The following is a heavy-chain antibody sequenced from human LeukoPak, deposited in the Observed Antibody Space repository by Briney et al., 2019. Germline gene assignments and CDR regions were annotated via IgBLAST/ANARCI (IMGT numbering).Heavy chain of an antibody. V-gene: IGHV3-23*01. J-gene: IGHJ3*02. CDR2: ISGSGSAT. D-gene: IGHD4-17*01. CDR3: AKDQYGEAFDI. CDR1: GFTFRSYA. Sequence: PGGSLRLSCAASGFTFRSYAMNWVRQAPGKGLEWVSAISGSGSATYYADSVKGRFTISRDNSKNTLYLQMNSLRAEDTAVYYCAKDQYGEAFDIWGPETMVTVSS.